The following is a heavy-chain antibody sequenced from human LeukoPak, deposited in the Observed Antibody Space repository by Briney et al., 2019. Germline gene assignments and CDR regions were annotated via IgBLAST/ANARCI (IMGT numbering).Heavy chain of an antibody. V-gene: IGHV4-34*01. CDR2: INHSGST. CDR1: GGSFSGYY. D-gene: IGHD4-11*01. CDR3: ARHYSNYFYVPWYFDL. Sequence: SETLSLTCAVYGGSFSGYYWSWIRQPPGKGLEWIGEINHSGSTNYNPSLKSRVTISVDTSKNQFSLKLSSVTAADTAVYYCARHYSNYFYVPWYFDLWGRGTLVTVSS. J-gene: IGHJ2*01.